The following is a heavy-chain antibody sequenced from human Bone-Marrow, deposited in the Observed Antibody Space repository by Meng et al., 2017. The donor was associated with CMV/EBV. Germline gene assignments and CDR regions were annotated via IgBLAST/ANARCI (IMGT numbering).Heavy chain of an antibody. D-gene: IGHD3-9*01. V-gene: IGHV4-39*07. J-gene: IGHJ4*02. Sequence: SETLSLTCTVSGDSISSSSYYWGWIRQAPGKGLEWIGSIFYSGTPYYSPSFKSRVTLSLDSSKNQFSLKLSSVTAADTAVYYCARDRKPLYQYDSAGYFDFCGQGRLVTVSS. CDR1: GDSISSSSYY. CDR2: IFYSGTP. CDR3: ARDRKPLYQYDSAGYFDF.